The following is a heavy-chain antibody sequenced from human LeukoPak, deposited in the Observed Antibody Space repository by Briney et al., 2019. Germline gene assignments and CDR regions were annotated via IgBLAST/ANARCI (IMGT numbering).Heavy chain of an antibody. CDR1: GFTFSSYA. CDR3: AKGDFGVVITINYFDY. CDR2: ISGSGGST. Sequence: GGSLRLSCAASGFTFSSYAMSWVRQAPGKGLEWVSAISGSGGSTYYADSVKGRFTISRDNSKNTLYLQMNSLRAEDTAVYYCAKGDFGVVITINYFDYWGQGTLVTVSS. V-gene: IGHV3-23*01. D-gene: IGHD3-3*01. J-gene: IGHJ4*02.